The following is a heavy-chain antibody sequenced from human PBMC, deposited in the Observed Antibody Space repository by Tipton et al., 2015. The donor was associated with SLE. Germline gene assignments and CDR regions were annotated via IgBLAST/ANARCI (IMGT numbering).Heavy chain of an antibody. CDR3: ARVTELLWFGEARGWFDP. CDR2: INHSGRT. Sequence: TLSLTCAVYGGSFSGYYWSWIRQPPGKGLEWIGEINHSGRTNYNPSLKSRVTISVDTSKNQFSLKLSSVTAADTAVYYCARVTELLWFGEARGWFDPWGQGTLVTVSS. D-gene: IGHD3-10*01. CDR1: GGSFSGYY. J-gene: IGHJ5*02. V-gene: IGHV4-34*01.